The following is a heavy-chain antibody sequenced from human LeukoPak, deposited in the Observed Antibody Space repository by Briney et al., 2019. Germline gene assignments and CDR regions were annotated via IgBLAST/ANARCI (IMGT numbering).Heavy chain of an antibody. CDR3: ARELGATAVADY. CDR2: INAGNGNT. D-gene: IGHD6-19*01. V-gene: IGHV1-3*01. Sequence: ASVKVSCKASGYTFTSYAMHWVRQAPGQRLEWMGWINAGNGNTKYSQKFQGRVTITRDTSASTAYMELSSLRSEDTAVYYCARELGATAVADYWGQGTLVTVSS. J-gene: IGHJ4*02. CDR1: GYTFTSYA.